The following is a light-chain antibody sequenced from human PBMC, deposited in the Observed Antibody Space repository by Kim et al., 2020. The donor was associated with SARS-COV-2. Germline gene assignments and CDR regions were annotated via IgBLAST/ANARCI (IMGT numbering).Light chain of an antibody. CDR1: QGIGGY. CDR3: QQFNSYPLT. J-gene: IGKJ4*01. V-gene: IGKV1-9*01. CDR2: RAS. Sequence: ASVGDIDTIPCRSRQGIGGYLAWYQQKPGKAPKLLIYRASTLQSGVPPRFSGSGSGTDFTLTIGSLQPEDFASYYCQQFNSYPLTFGGGTKVDIK.